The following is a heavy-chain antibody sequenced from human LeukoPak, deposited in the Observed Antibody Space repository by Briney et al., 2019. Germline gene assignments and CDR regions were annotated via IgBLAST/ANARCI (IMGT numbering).Heavy chain of an antibody. CDR2: INHSGST. D-gene: IGHD2-15*01. J-gene: IGHJ4*02. CDR3: ARDLAYCSGGSCYPTFDY. CDR1: GGSFSGYY. V-gene: IGHV4-34*01. Sequence: PSETLSLTCAVYGGSFSGYYWSWIRQPPGKGLEWIGEINHSGSTNYNPSLKSRVTISVDTSKNQFSLKLSSVTAAGTAVYYCARDLAYCSGGSCYPTFDYWGQGTLVTVSS.